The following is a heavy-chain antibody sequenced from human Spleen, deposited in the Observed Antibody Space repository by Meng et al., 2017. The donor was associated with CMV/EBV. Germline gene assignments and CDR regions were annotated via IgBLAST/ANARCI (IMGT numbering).Heavy chain of an antibody. CDR3: AKAYSSSWFYFDY. CDR2: ISYDGTNR. Sequence: GESLKISCAASGFTFSTYAMHWVRQAPGKGLEWLAVISYDGTNRYYTDSVKGRFTISRDSSKNTLYLQMNSLRAEDTALYYCAKAYSSSWFYFDYWGQGTLVTVSS. CDR1: GFTFSTYA. J-gene: IGHJ4*02. V-gene: IGHV3-30-3*01. D-gene: IGHD6-13*01.